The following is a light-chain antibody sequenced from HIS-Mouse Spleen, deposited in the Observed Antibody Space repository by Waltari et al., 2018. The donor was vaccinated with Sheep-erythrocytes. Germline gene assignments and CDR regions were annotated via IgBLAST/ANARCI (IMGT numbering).Light chain of an antibody. CDR3: QQYNSYSPNWT. Sequence: DIQMTQSPSTLSASVGDRVTITCRASQSISSWLAWYQQKPGKAPKLLIYKASSLESGVPLRFSGSGSGTEFTLTISSLQPDDFATYYCQQYNSYSPNWTFGQGTKVEIK. J-gene: IGKJ1*01. CDR2: KAS. CDR1: QSISSW. V-gene: IGKV1-5*03.